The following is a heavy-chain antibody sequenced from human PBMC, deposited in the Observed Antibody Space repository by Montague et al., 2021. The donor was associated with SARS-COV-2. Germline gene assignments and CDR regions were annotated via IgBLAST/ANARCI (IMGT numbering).Heavy chain of an antibody. D-gene: IGHD4/OR15-4a*01. CDR3: ARDASSANSPANNWFDS. Sequence: SETLSLTCSVSGVSITTYYWSWVRQPAGKGLEWIGRLSTSGSTNYNPSLKSRVTMSLDTSKNQVSLKLSSVTAADTAVYYCARDASSANSPANNWFDSWGQGTLVTVSS. V-gene: IGHV4-4*07. CDR2: LSTSGST. J-gene: IGHJ5*01. CDR1: GVSITTYY.